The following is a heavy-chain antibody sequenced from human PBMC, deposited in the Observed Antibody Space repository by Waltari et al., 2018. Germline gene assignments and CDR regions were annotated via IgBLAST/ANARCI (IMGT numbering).Heavy chain of an antibody. J-gene: IGHJ2*01. CDR1: GGSFSGYY. Sequence: QVQLQQWGAGLLKPSETLSLTCAVYGGSFSGYYWRWIRPPPGKGLEWIGEINHSGSTNYNPSLKSRVTISVDTSKNQFSLKLSSVTAADTAVYYCARVGRRQLVQIYWYFDLWGRGTLVTVSS. CDR3: ARVGRRQLVQIYWYFDL. D-gene: IGHD6-6*01. V-gene: IGHV4-34*01. CDR2: INHSGST.